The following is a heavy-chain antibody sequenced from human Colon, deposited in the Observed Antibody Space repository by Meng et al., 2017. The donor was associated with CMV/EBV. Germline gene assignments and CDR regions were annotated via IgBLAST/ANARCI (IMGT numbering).Heavy chain of an antibody. CDR2: IYYTGND. CDR1: GASNTGRIYY. CDR3: ARMALHWYFDL. J-gene: IGHJ2*01. V-gene: IGHV4-39*07. D-gene: IGHD5-24*01. Sequence: SSPVLVHPSATLSLTFTVSGASNTGRIYYWVWIRQPPGKGLVWIASIYYTGNDYHTPSLKSRVTISIDTSNNHFSLRLTSVTAADTAVYYCARMALHWYFDLWGRGTLVTVSS.